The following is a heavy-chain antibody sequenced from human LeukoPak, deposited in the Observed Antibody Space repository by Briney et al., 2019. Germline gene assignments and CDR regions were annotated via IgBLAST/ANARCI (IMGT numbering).Heavy chain of an antibody. CDR1: GYTFTSYY. CDR3: ARGRIGRITIFGVVIRDNSFDY. J-gene: IGHJ4*02. Sequence: GASVKVSCKASGYTFTSYYMHWVRQATGQGLEWMGWMNPNSGNTGYAQKFQGRVTMTRNTSISTAYMELSSLRSEDTAVYYCARGRIGRITIFGVVIRDNSFDYWGQGTLVTVSS. CDR2: MNPNSGNT. V-gene: IGHV1-8*02. D-gene: IGHD3-3*01.